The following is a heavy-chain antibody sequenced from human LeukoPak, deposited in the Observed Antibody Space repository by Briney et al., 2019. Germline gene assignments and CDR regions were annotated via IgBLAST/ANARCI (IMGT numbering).Heavy chain of an antibody. CDR2: IYSGGST. CDR3: ARGYSSSWSFDY. D-gene: IGHD6-13*01. J-gene: IGHJ4*02. Sequence: GGSLRLSCAASGFTFSSYAMTWVRQAPGKGLEWVSVIYSGGSTYYADSVKGRFTISRDNSKNTLYLQMNSLRAEDTAVYYCARGYSSSWSFDYWGQGTLVTVSS. V-gene: IGHV3-66*01. CDR1: GFTFSSYA.